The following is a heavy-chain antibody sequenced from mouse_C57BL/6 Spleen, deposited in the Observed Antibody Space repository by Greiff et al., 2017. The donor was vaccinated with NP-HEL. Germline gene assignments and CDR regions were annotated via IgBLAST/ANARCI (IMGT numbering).Heavy chain of an antibody. V-gene: IGHV6-3*01. CDR3: TGPYDYAWFAY. CDR2: IRLKSDNYAT. J-gene: IGHJ3*01. CDR1: GFTFSNYW. Sequence: DVKLQESGGGLVQPGGSMKLSCVASGFTFSNYWMNWVRQSPEKGLEWVAQIRLKSDNYATHYAESVKGRFTISRDDSKSSVYLQMNNLRAEDTGIYYCTGPYDYAWFAYWGQGTLVTVSA. D-gene: IGHD2-4*01.